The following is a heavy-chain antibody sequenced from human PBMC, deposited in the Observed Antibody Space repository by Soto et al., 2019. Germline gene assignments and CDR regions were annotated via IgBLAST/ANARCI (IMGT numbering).Heavy chain of an antibody. J-gene: IGHJ4*02. CDR2: ISYDGGNQ. CDR1: GFTFSSYP. V-gene: IGHV3-30-3*01. CDR3: ARGPITQTSFIDH. Sequence: LRLSCEASGFTFSSYPMHWVRQAPGKGLEWVTVISYDGGNQYYADSVKGRFTISRDNSKDTLYLQMHSLRSDDTAVYFCARGPITQTSFIDHWGQGTLVTVSS. D-gene: IGHD1-20*01.